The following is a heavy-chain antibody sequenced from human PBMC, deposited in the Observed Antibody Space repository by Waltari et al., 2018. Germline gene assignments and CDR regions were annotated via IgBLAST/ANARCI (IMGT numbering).Heavy chain of an antibody. Sequence: QLQLQESGPGLVKPSETLSLTCTVSGGSISSSTLFWGWIRQPLGKGLVWIGSIYDSATTYYNPSLKSRVSISVDTSKNQFSLKVNSVTAADTAVYYCATHPPSQLGVVLNWFDPWGQGILVTVSS. V-gene: IGHV4-39*01. CDR2: IYDSATT. CDR1: GGSISSSTLF. J-gene: IGHJ5*02. D-gene: IGHD3-16*01. CDR3: ATHPPSQLGVVLNWFDP.